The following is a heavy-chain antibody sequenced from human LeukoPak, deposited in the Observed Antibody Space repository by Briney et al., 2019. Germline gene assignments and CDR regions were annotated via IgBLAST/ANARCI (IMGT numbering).Heavy chain of an antibody. J-gene: IGHJ6*02. Sequence: PSETLSLTCTVSGGFVSSSSFFWGWIRQPPGKGLEWIGSISYSGTTHYNPSLKSRITISLATSKNQFSLKLSSVTAADTAVYYCARELTGRHYGMDVWGQGTTVTVPS. CDR1: GGFVSSSSFF. CDR3: ARELTGRHYGMDV. D-gene: IGHD1-14*01. CDR2: ISYSGTT. V-gene: IGHV4-39*02.